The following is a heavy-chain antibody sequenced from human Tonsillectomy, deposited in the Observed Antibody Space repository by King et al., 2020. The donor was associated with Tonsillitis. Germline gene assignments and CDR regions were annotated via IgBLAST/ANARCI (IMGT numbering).Heavy chain of an antibody. D-gene: IGHD4-23*01. CDR3: ARVVYGGAFDI. J-gene: IGHJ3*02. CDR1: GFTFNSFS. CDR2: INYIGCEK. Sequence: VQLVESGGGLVQPGGSLRLSCAASGFTFNSFSMSWVRQAPGKGLEWVANINYIGCEKYYVDFVTGRFTISRDNARNSLFMQMNSLRAEDTAVYYCARVVYGGAFDIWGQGTMVTVSS. V-gene: IGHV3-7*01.